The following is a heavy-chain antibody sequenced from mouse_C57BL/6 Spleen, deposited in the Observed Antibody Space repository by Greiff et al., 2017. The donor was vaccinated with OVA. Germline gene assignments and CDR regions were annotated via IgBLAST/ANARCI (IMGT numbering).Heavy chain of an antibody. CDR1: GFNIKDYY. J-gene: IGHJ2*01. CDR3: AKGYYFDY. V-gene: IGHV14-2*01. CDR2: IDPEDGET. Sequence: EVQLQQSGAELVKPGASVKLSCKASGFNIKDYYMHWVKQRTEQGLEWIGRIDPEDGETKYDTKLQGKATITADTSSNTAYLQLSSLTSEDTSVYYCAKGYYFDYWCQGTTLTVSS.